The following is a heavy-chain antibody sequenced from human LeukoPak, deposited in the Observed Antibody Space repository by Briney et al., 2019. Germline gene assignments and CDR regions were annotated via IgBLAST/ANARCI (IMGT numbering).Heavy chain of an antibody. V-gene: IGHV3-11*04. CDR1: GFTFSDYY. CDR2: ISSSGSTI. D-gene: IGHD3-16*01. J-gene: IGHJ4*02. Sequence: GGSLRLSCAASGFTFSDYYMSWIRQAPGKGLEWVSYISSSGSTIYYADSLKGRFTISRDNAKNSLYLQMNSLRAEDTAVYYCARTALFGGRLTTPGLDYWGQGTLVTVSS. CDR3: ARTALFGGRLTTPGLDY.